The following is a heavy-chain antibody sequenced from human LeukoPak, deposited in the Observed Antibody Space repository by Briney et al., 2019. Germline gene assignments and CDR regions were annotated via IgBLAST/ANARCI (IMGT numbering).Heavy chain of an antibody. CDR3: ARHRGIGVTARFGYFDY. CDR2: IYYSGST. D-gene: IGHD6-13*01. J-gene: IGHJ4*02. V-gene: IGHV4-59*08. CDR1: GGSISPYY. Sequence: SETLSLTCTVSGGSISPYYWSWIRQPPGKGLEWIGYIYYSGSTNYNPSLKSRVTISIDTSNNQFSLKLSSVTAADTAIYYCARHRGIGVTARFGYFDYWGQGTLVTVSS.